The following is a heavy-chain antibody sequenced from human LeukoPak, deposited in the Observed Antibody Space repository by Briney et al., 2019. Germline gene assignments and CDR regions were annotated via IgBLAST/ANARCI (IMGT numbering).Heavy chain of an antibody. D-gene: IGHD6-19*01. Sequence: GASVKVSCKASGYTFTSYGISWVRQAPGRGLEWMGWISAYNGNTNYAQKLQGRVTMTTDTSTSTAYMELRSLRSDDTAVYYCARARTLYSGGWFFWNDYWGQGTLVTVSS. CDR3: ARARTLYSGGWFFWNDY. CDR1: GYTFTSYG. J-gene: IGHJ4*02. CDR2: ISAYNGNT. V-gene: IGHV1-18*01.